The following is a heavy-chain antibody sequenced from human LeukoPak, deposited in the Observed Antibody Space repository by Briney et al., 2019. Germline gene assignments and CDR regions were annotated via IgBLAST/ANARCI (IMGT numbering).Heavy chain of an antibody. V-gene: IGHV3-30*02. CDR2: IRYDVSNK. CDR1: GFIFSSYG. CDR3: VAQAAKQLASFDY. Sequence: GGSLRLSCAASGFIFSSYGMHWVRQAPGKGLEWVAFIRYDVSNKYYADSVKGRFTISRDNSKNTLSLQMNSLRTEDTAVYYCVAQAAKQLASFDYWGQGTLVTVSS. J-gene: IGHJ4*02. D-gene: IGHD6-6*01.